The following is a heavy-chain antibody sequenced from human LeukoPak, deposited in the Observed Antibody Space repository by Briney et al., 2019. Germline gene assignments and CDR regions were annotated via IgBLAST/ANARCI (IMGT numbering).Heavy chain of an antibody. D-gene: IGHD6-19*01. CDR2: ISYDGSNK. CDR1: GFTFSSYG. V-gene: IGHV3-30*18. CDR3: AKDPTLPNSSGWYNAEYLQH. Sequence: GGSLRLSCAASGFTFSSYGMHWVRQAPGKGLEWVAVISYDGSNKYYADSVKGRFTISRDNSKNTLYLQMNSLRAEDTAVYYCAKDPTLPNSSGWYNAEYLQHWGQGTLVTVSS. J-gene: IGHJ1*01.